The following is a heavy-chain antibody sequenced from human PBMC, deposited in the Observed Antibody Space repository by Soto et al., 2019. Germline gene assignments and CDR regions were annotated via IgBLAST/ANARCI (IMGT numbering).Heavy chain of an antibody. CDR2: ISYDGSNK. V-gene: IGHV3-30*18. Sequence: GGSLRLSCAASGFTFSSYGMHWVRQAPGKGLEWVAVISYDGSNKYYADSVKGRFTISRDNSKNTLYLQMNSLRAEDTAVYYCAKDGVLLALSLFDYWGQGTLVTVSS. D-gene: IGHD5-12*01. CDR1: GFTFSSYG. CDR3: AKDGVLLALSLFDY. J-gene: IGHJ4*02.